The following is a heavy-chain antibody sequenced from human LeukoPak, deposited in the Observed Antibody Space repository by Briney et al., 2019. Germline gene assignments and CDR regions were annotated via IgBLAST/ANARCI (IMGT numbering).Heavy chain of an antibody. J-gene: IGHJ4*02. CDR3: ARESTPEPIVVVPAAMSY. CDR1: GYTFTSYG. CDR2: ISAYNGNT. D-gene: IGHD2-2*01. Sequence: GASVKVSCKASGYTFTSYGISWVRQAPGQGLEWMGWISAYNGNTNYAQKLQGRVTMTTDTSTSTAYMELRSLRSDDTAVYHCARESTPEPIVVVPAAMSYWGQGTLVTVSS. V-gene: IGHV1-18*04.